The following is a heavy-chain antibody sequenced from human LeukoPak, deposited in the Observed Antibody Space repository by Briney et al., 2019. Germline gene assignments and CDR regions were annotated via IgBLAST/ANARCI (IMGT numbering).Heavy chain of an antibody. V-gene: IGHV4-30-2*01. CDR2: IYHSGST. D-gene: IGHD3-22*01. Sequence: SETLSLTCAVFGGSISSGGSSWSWIRQPPGKGLEWIGYIYHSGSTYYSPSLKSRVTISVDRSKNQFSLKLSSVTAADTAVYYCASGKGSSGTNQFDYWGQGTLVTVSS. CDR1: GGSISSGGSS. CDR3: ASGKGSSGTNQFDY. J-gene: IGHJ4*02.